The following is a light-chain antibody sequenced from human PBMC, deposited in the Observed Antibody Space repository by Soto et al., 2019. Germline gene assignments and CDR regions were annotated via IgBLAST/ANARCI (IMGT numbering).Light chain of an antibody. CDR3: QQYNSYPLT. J-gene: IGKJ4*01. Sequence: DIQMTLSTSTLSASVGDTVTITCRASQSISSWLAWYQQKPGKAPKLLIYDASSLESGVPSRFSGSGSGTEFTLTISSLQPDDFATYYCQQYNSYPLTFGGGTKVDTK. CDR1: QSISSW. CDR2: DAS. V-gene: IGKV1-5*01.